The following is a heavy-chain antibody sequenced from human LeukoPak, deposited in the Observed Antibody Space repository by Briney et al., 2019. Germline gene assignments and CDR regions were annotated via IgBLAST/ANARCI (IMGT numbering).Heavy chain of an antibody. D-gene: IGHD3-3*01. V-gene: IGHV3-53*01. CDR3: TLEWLSIARKYYFDY. CDR2: IYSGGST. Sequence: GGSLRLSCAASGFTVISSYMSWVRQAPGKGLEWGSVIYSGGSTYYADSVKGRFTISRDNSKNTLYLQMNSLRAEDTAVYYCTLEWLSIARKYYFDYWGQGTLVTVSS. J-gene: IGHJ4*02. CDR1: GFTVISSY.